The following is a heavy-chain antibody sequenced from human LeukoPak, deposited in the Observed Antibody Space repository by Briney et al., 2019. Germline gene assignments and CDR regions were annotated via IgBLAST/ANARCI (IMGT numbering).Heavy chain of an antibody. CDR1: GGSFSGYY. CDR2: INHSGGT. CDR3: ARDTAMAWGYYYYMDV. V-gene: IGHV4-34*01. D-gene: IGHD5-18*01. J-gene: IGHJ6*03. Sequence: PSETLSLTCAVYGGSFSGYYWSWVRQPPGQGLEWIGEINHSGGTNYNPPLKSRVAISVDTSKNQFTLKLSSVTAADTAVYYCARDTAMAWGYYYYMDVWGKGTTVTVSS.